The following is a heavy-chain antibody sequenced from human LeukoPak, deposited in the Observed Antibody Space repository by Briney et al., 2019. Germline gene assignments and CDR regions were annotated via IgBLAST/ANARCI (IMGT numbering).Heavy chain of an antibody. V-gene: IGHV1-18*01. CDR1: GYTFTSYG. CDR2: ISAYNGNT. CDR3: ARMGYCSGGSCYSLGLAGYSSGWYWNDAFDI. Sequence: ASVKVSCKASGYTFTSYGISWVRQAPGQGLEWMGWISAYNGNTDYAQKLQGRVTMTTDTSTSTAYMELRSLRSDDTAVYYCARMGYCSGGSCYSLGLAGYSSGWYWNDAFDIWGQGTMVTVSS. J-gene: IGHJ3*02. D-gene: IGHD2-15*01.